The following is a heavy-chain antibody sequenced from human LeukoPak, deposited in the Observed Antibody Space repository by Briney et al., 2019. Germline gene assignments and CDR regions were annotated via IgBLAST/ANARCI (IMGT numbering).Heavy chain of an antibody. Sequence: GASVKVSCKASGYTFTSYYMHWVRQAPGQGLEWMGIINPSGGSTSYAQKFQGRVTMTRDTSASTVYMELSSLRSEDTAVYYCARAWVGNAFDIWGQGTMVTVSS. CDR3: ARAWVGNAFDI. J-gene: IGHJ3*02. CDR1: GYTFTSYY. V-gene: IGHV1-46*01. CDR2: INPSGGST.